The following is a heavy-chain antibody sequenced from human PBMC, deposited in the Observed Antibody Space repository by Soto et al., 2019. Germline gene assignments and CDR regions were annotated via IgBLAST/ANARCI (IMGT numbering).Heavy chain of an antibody. V-gene: IGHV1-3*01. J-gene: IGHJ5*02. CDR3: ARYSSSAYRFDP. Sequence: EASVKVSYKASGYTFTSYAMHWVRQAPGQRLEWMGWINAGNGNTKYSQKFQGRVAITRDTSASTAYMELSSLRSEDTAVYYCARYSSSAYRFDPWGQGTLVTVSS. CDR2: INAGNGNT. CDR1: GYTFTSYA. D-gene: IGHD6-6*01.